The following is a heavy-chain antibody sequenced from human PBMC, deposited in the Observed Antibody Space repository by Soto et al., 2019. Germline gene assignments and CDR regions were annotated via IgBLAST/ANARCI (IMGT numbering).Heavy chain of an antibody. CDR3: ARGGNARITIFRVALPPVFMHV. J-gene: IGHJ6*02. CDR2: IYYSGST. D-gene: IGHD3-3*01. Sequence: PSETLSLTCTVSGGSISSGGYYWSWIRQHPGKGLEWIGYIYYSGSTYYNPSLQSRVTISVDTPKNQFSPKLSSVTAADTAVYYCARGGNARITIFRVALPPVFMHVWGQVTTVTVS. CDR1: GGSISSGGYY. V-gene: IGHV4-31*03.